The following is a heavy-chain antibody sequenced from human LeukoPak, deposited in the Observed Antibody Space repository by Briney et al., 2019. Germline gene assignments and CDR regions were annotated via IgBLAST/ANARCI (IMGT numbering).Heavy chain of an antibody. CDR1: GYTFTGYY. V-gene: IGHV1-2*02. J-gene: IGHJ5*02. CDR2: INPNSGGT. CDR3: ALIVVVPAAMENWFDP. D-gene: IGHD2-2*01. Sequence: ASVKVSCKASGYTFTGYYMHWVRQAPGQGREWMGWINPNSGGTNYAQKFQGRVTMTRDTSISTAYMELSRLRSDDTAVYYCALIVVVPAAMENWFDPWGQGTLVTVSS.